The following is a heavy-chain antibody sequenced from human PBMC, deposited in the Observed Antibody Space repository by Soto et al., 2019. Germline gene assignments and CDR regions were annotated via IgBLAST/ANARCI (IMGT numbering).Heavy chain of an antibody. V-gene: IGHV1-69*01. CDR2: IIPIFGTA. CDR3: AREGRGITIFGVVIIPPADAFDI. Sequence: QVQLVQSGAEVKKPGSSVKVSCKASGGTFSSYAISWVRQAPGQGLEWMGGIIPIFGTANYAQKFQGRVTITADESTSTAYMELSSLRSEDTAVYYCAREGRGITIFGVVIIPPADAFDIWGQGTMVTVSS. D-gene: IGHD3-3*01. J-gene: IGHJ3*02. CDR1: GGTFSSYA.